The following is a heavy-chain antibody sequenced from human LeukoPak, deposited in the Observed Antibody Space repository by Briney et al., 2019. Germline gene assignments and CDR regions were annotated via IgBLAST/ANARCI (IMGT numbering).Heavy chain of an antibody. J-gene: IGHJ6*03. D-gene: IGHD6-6*01. V-gene: IGHV4-34*01. Sequence: PSETLSLTCAVYGGSFSGYYWSWIHQPPGKGLEWIGEINHSGSTNYNPSLKSRVTISVDTSKNQFSLKLSSVTAADTAVYYCARVRRQLGVYYYYYMDVWGKGTTVTVSS. CDR2: INHSGST. CDR3: ARVRRQLGVYYYYYMDV. CDR1: GGSFSGYY.